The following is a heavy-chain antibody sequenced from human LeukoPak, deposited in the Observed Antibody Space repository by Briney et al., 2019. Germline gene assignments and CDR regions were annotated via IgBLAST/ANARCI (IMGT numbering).Heavy chain of an antibody. CDR3: AKGMMPDWFDP. CDR2: IFDIGNT. J-gene: IGHJ5*02. CDR1: GASLNNYY. Sequence: PSETLSLTCNVSGASLNNYYWTWVRQSPGKGLEWIGYIFDIGNTNYNPSLKSRATISLDRSKNQFSLRLNSVTAADTAVYYCAKGMMPDWFDPWGQGTLVTVST. V-gene: IGHV4-59*01. D-gene: IGHD2-2*01.